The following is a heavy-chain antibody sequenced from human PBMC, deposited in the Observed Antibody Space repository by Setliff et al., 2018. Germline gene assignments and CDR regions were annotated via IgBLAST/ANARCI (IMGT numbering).Heavy chain of an antibody. J-gene: IGHJ6*03. CDR2: ISYSGIT. Sequence: PSETLSLTCNVSGASVSSHYWDWIRQPPGKGLEWIGFISYSGITTYNVSLKSRVSISVDTSKNQLSLTLSSVTAADTAVYYCATRKSSGRLYYMDVWGKGTTVTVSS. D-gene: IGHD1-26*01. V-gene: IGHV4-59*02. CDR1: GASVSSHY. CDR3: ATRKSSGRLYYMDV.